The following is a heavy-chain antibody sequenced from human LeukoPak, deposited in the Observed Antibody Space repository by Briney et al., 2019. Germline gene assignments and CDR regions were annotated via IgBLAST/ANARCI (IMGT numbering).Heavy chain of an antibody. CDR2: IYHSGST. V-gene: IGHV4-30-2*01. Sequence: SQTLSLTCAVSGGSISSGGYSWSWIRQPPGKGLEWIGYIYHSGSTYYNPSLKSRVTISVDRSKNQFSLKLSSVTAADTAVYYCARERYDYGDYGFDYWGQGTLVTVSS. CDR3: ARERYDYGDYGFDY. CDR1: GGSISSGGYS. D-gene: IGHD4-17*01. J-gene: IGHJ4*02.